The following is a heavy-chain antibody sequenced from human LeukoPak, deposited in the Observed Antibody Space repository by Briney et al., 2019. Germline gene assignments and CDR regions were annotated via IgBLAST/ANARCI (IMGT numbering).Heavy chain of an antibody. J-gene: IGHJ6*02. CDR3: ARVANITTFGMDV. Sequence: GGSLRLSCAASGFTFSSLGMHWVRQAPGKGLEWVAVIWYDGSKKYYADSVKGRFTISRDNSKNTLYLQMNALRAEDTAVYYCARVANITTFGMDVWGQGTTVTVSS. V-gene: IGHV3-33*01. CDR1: GFTFSSLG. D-gene: IGHD3-9*01. CDR2: IWYDGSKK.